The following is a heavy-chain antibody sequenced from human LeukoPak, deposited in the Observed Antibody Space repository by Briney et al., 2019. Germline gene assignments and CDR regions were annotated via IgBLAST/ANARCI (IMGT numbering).Heavy chain of an antibody. J-gene: IGHJ4*02. D-gene: IGHD4-23*01. Sequence: PGGSLRLSCAASGLTFSSYWMHWVRQAPGKGLVWVSRINDDGSSTTYADSVKGRFTISRDNAKNTLYLQMNSLRAEDTAVYYCAREGRDYGGNPFDYWGQGTLVAVSS. CDR1: GLTFSSYW. V-gene: IGHV3-74*01. CDR3: AREGRDYGGNPFDY. CDR2: INDDGSST.